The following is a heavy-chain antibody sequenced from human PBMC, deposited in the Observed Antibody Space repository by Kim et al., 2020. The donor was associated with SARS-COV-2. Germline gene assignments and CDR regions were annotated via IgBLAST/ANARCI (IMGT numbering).Heavy chain of an antibody. J-gene: IGHJ4*02. Sequence: GGSLRLSCAASGFSFSAYFMSWVRQVPGKGLEWVSTISKSDDTTYYADSVKGRFTISRDNSRNTLYLQMDSLRAEDTAVYYCAKGGWVDNWGQGTLGTVS. CDR2: ISKSDDTT. CDR3: AKGGWVDN. V-gene: IGHV3-23*01. D-gene: IGHD1-26*01. CDR1: GFSFSAYF.